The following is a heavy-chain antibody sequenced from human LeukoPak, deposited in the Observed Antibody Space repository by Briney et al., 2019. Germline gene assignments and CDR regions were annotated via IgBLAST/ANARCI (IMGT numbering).Heavy chain of an antibody. CDR2: INHSGST. V-gene: IGHV4-34*01. Sequence: SETLSLTCAVYGGSFSGYYWSWIRQPPGKGLEWIGEINHSGSTNYNPSLKSRVAISVDTSKNQFSLKLSSVTAADTAVYYCARGGYSYFDYWGQGTLVTVSS. J-gene: IGHJ4*02. CDR3: ARGGYSYFDY. D-gene: IGHD5-18*01. CDR1: GGSFSGYY.